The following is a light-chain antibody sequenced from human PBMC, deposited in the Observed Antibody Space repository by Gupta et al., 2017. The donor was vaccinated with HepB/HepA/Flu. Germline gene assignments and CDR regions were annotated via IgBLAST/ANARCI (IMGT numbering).Light chain of an antibody. J-gene: IGLJ2*01. V-gene: IGLV2-11*01. Sequence: QSALTQPRSVSGFPGQSVTISCTGTSSDVGGYNYVSWYQQHPSKAPKLMIYAVSKRPSGVPDRFSGSKSGNTASLTISGLQGEDEANYYCCSYAGSYTLVFGGGTKLTVL. CDR3: CSYAGSYTLV. CDR1: SSDVGGYNY. CDR2: AVS.